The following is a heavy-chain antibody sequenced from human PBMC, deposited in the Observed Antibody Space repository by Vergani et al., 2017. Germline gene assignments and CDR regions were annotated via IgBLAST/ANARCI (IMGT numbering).Heavy chain of an antibody. CDR3: TKDKSDRRFFIWFGGFDP. CDR2: TWYDGGKK. J-gene: IGHJ5*02. D-gene: IGHD3-10*01. Sequence: QVQLVESGGGVVQPGRSLRLSCAASGFTFNQYGMHWVRQAPGKGLEWVAVTWYDGGKKYFADSVEGRFTISRDNSKNTLYLQMNSLRAEDTAVYYCTKDKSDRRFFIWFGGFDPWGQGTLVTVSS. CDR1: GFTFNQYG. V-gene: IGHV3-33*06.